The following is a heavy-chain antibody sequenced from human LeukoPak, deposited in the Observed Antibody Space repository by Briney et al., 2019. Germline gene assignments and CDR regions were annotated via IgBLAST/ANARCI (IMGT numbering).Heavy chain of an antibody. J-gene: IGHJ4*02. CDR3: ATSESMGGYFDY. D-gene: IGHD2-15*01. CDR2: IYPRDGST. CDR1: GYTFTSNY. Sequence: GASVKVSCKASGYTFTSNYIHWVRQAPGQGLEWMGMIYPRDGSTSYAQKFQGRVTVTRDTSTSTVHMELSGLRSEDTAVYYCATSESMGGYFDYWGQGTLVTVSS. V-gene: IGHV1-46*01.